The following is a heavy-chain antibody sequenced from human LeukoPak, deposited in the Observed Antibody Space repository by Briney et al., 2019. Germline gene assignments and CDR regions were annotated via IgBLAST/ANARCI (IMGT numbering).Heavy chain of an antibody. CDR3: AKRKGRISSGGAFDI. J-gene: IGHJ3*02. D-gene: IGHD2-2*01. Sequence: GASVKVSCKASGYTFTNYYIHWVRQAPGQGLEWMGLINPGGDNTDYAQNFQGRVTMTRDTSTSTVYMGLSSLRAEDTAVYYCAKRKGRISSGGAFDIWGQGTMVTVSS. V-gene: IGHV1-46*01. CDR1: GYTFTNYY. CDR2: INPGGDNT.